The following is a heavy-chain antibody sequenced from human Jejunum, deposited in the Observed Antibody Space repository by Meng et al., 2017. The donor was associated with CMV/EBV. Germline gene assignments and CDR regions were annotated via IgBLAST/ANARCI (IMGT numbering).Heavy chain of an antibody. CDR3: ARGLGDGMDV. J-gene: IGHJ6*02. V-gene: IGHV4-59*01. CDR1: GGSINDNY. Sequence: LTCIVSGGSINDNYWSWIRPPPGKGLEWIGHVYANGDTNYNSSLKSRVTTSVDTSRNQFSLKLKSVTAADTAVYYCARGLGDGMDVWGQGTTVTVSS. D-gene: IGHD3-3*01. CDR2: VYANGDT.